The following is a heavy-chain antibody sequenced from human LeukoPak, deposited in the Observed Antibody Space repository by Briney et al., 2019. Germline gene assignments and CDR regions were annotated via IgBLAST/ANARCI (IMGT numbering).Heavy chain of an antibody. CDR2: IKQNGAEE. J-gene: IGHJ3*01. CDR1: GFTFRSFW. CDR3: ARYTAVSSPGAFDV. V-gene: IGHV3-7*03. D-gene: IGHD4-17*01. Sequence: GGSLRLSCAASGFTFRSFWMSWVRQAPGKGLKWVANIKQNGAEEYYMDSVKGRFTISRDNAKNSLYLQMNSLRAEDTAVYYCARYTAVSSPGAFDVWGQGTTVTVSS.